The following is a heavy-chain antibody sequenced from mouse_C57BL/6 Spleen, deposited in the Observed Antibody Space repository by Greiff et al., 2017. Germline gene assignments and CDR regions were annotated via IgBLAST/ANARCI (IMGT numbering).Heavy chain of an antibody. D-gene: IGHD2-4*01. V-gene: IGHV14-4*01. CDR1: GFNIKDDY. CDR2: IDPENGDT. Sequence: VQLQQSGAELVRPGASVKLSCTASGFNIKDDYMHWVKQRPEQGLEWIGWIDPENGDTEYASKFQGKATITADTSSNTAYLQLSSLTSEDTAVYYCTYDYDGAWFAYWGQGTLVTVSA. J-gene: IGHJ3*01. CDR3: TYDYDGAWFAY.